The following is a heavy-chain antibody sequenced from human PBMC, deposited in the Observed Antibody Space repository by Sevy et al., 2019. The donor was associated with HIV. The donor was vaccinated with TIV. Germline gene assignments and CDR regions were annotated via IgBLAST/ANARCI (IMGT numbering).Heavy chain of an antibody. J-gene: IGHJ3*02. CDR1: GGSISSGGYY. Sequence: SETLSLTCTVSGGSISSGGYYWSWIRQHPGKGLEWIGYIYYSGSTYYNPSLKSRVTISVDPSKNQFSLKLSSVTAADTAVYYCARCRGTYCSGGNCYPDAFDIWGQGTMVTVSS. CDR2: IYYSGST. CDR3: ARCRGTYCSGGNCYPDAFDI. V-gene: IGHV4-31*03. D-gene: IGHD2-15*01.